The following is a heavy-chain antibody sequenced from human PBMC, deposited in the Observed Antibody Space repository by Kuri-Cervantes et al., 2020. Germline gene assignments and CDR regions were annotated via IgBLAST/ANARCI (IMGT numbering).Heavy chain of an antibody. D-gene: IGHD4-17*01. CDR2: IYYSGST. J-gene: IGHJ6*02. V-gene: IGHV4-30-4*01. CDR3: ARQAVTTIGMDV. Sequence: LRLSCTVSGGSISSGDYYWSWIRQPPGKGLEWIGYIYYSGSTYYNPSLKSRVTKSVDTSKNQFSLKLSSVTAADTAVYYCARQAVTTIGMDVWGQGTTVTVSS. CDR1: GGSISSGDYY.